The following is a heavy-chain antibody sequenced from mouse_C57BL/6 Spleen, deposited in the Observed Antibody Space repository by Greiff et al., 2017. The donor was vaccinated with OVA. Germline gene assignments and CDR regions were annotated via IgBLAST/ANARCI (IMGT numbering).Heavy chain of an antibody. Sequence: EVHLVESGGGLVQPGGSLSLSCAASGFTFTDYYMSWVRQPPGKALEWLGFIRNKANGYTTEYSASVKGRFTISRDNSQSILYLQMNALRAEDSATYYCASPLGRGYAMDYWGQGTSVTVSS. V-gene: IGHV7-3*01. CDR3: ASPLGRGYAMDY. D-gene: IGHD4-1*01. CDR1: GFTFTDYY. J-gene: IGHJ4*01. CDR2: IRNKANGYTT.